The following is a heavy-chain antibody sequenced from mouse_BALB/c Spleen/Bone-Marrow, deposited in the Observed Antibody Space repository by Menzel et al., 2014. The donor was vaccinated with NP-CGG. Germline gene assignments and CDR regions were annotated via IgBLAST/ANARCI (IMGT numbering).Heavy chain of an antibody. V-gene: IGHV14-3*02. CDR3: ARCSYSSRGYYFDY. J-gene: IGHJ2*01. CDR2: IDPANGNT. D-gene: IGHD1-1*01. CDR1: GFNIKDTY. Sequence: VQLQQPGAELVKPGASVKLSCTASGFNIKDTYMHWVKQRPEQGLEWIGRIDPANGNTKYDPKFQGKATITADTSSNTAYLQLSSLTSEDTAVYYCARCSYSSRGYYFDYWGQGTTLTVSS.